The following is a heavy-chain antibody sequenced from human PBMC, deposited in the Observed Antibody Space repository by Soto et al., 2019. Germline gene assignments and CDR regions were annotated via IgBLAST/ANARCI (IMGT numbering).Heavy chain of an antibody. V-gene: IGHV3-33*01. CDR3: ARLYYYDSSGYYGSLGAVVDYYYYYGMDV. D-gene: IGHD3-22*01. CDR2: IWYDGSNK. CDR1: GFTFSSYG. Sequence: GGSLRLSCAASGFTFSSYGMHWVRQAPGKGLEWVAVIWYDGSNKYYADSVKGRFTISRDNSKNTLYLQMNSLRAEDTAVYYCARLYYYDSSGYYGSLGAVVDYYYYYGMDVWGQGTTVTVSS. J-gene: IGHJ6*02.